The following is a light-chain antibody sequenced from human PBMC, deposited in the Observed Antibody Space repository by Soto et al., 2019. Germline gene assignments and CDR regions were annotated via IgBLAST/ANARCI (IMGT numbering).Light chain of an antibody. CDR1: QSVTSSY. CDR2: VAS. J-gene: IGKJ5*01. Sequence: EIVLTQSPGTLSLSPGERATLSCRASQSVTSSYLAWNQQKPGQAPRLLIYVASSRTTGIPDRFSGSGSGTDFTLTMSGLEPEDFAVYYCQQYGSSPITFGQGKRLEIK. CDR3: QQYGSSPIT. V-gene: IGKV3-20*01.